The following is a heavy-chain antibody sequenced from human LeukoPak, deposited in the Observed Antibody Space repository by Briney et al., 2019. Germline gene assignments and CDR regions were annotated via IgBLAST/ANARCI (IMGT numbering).Heavy chain of an antibody. CDR1: GYTFSSGYY. CDR2: INPNNGDT. V-gene: IGHV1-2*02. CDR3: ARGAYYNFWSGFYYSPHFDY. J-gene: IGHJ4*02. D-gene: IGHD3-3*01. Sequence: ASVKVSCKASGYTFSSGYYLHWLRQAPGQGLEWMGWINPNNGDTNYAQKFQGRVTMTRDTSISTAYMELSRLRSDDAAVYFCARGAYYNFWSGFYYSPHFDYWGQGTLVTVSS.